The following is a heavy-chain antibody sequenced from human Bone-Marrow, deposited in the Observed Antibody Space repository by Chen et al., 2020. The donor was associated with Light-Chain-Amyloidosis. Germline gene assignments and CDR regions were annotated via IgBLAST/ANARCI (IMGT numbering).Heavy chain of an antibody. Sequence: QVQLQQWGAGLLKPSKTLSLTCAVYGGSFSAYYWSWVRQPPGKGLEWIGEVTHTGSTSYNPSVESRVTMSLDISKNQFSLKLTSVTAADTAVYYCARNGHYSIDSWGQGTLVTVSS. V-gene: IGHV4-34*01. D-gene: IGHD2-15*01. CDR3: ARNGHYSIDS. CDR1: GGSFSAYY. CDR2: VTHTGST. J-gene: IGHJ4*02.